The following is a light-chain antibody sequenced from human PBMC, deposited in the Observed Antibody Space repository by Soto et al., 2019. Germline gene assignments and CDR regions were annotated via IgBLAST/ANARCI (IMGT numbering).Light chain of an antibody. J-gene: IGLJ7*01. V-gene: IGLV2-14*01. CDR1: SSDVGGYNY. Sequence: QSALTQPASVSGSPGQSITISCTGTSSDVGGYNYVSWYQQHPGKAPKLMIYEVRNRPSGVSNRFSDSKSGNTASLTISGLQAEDEDDYYCSSYTSSSTRVFGGGTQLTVL. CDR2: EVR. CDR3: SSYTSSSTRV.